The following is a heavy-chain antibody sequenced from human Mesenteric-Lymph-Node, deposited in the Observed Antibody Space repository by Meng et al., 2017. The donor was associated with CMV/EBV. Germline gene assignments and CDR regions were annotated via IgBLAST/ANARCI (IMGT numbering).Heavy chain of an antibody. CDR2: IRYDGSNK. Sequence: GESLKISCAASGFTFSSYGMHWVRQAPGKGLEWVAFIRYDGSNKYYADSVKGRFTISRDNSKNTLYLQMNSLRAEDTAVYYCARGGYSSSSPIDYWGQGTLVTVSS. CDR1: GFTFSSYG. J-gene: IGHJ4*02. D-gene: IGHD6-6*01. V-gene: IGHV3-30*02. CDR3: ARGGYSSSSPIDY.